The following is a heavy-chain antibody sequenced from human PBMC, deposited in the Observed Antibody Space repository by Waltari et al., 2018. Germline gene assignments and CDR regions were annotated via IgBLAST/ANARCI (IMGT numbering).Heavy chain of an antibody. CDR2: IFQSGNT. CDR1: GYSSRRGFY. CDR3: ATWGFSNTWDHYFDY. Sequence: QVHLQESGPGLVKPSETLSLTCAVSGYSSRRGFYWGWIRQPPGRGLEWIGNIFQSGNTYYNPSLKSRVSISLDKSKSQFSLKLNSVTAADTAVYYCATWGFSNTWDHYFDYWGQGILVTVSS. J-gene: IGHJ4*02. D-gene: IGHD3-16*01. V-gene: IGHV4-38-2*01.